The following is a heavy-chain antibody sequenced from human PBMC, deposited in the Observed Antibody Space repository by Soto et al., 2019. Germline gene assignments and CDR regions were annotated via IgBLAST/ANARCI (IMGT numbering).Heavy chain of an antibody. J-gene: IGHJ5*02. CDR2: MNPNSGNG. CDR1: GYAFSNND. Sequence: ASVKVSCKASGYAFSNNDISWVRHVTGQGLEWMGWMNPNSGNGGYAQKFQGRVTMTRDTFTSTAYLELSSLASDDTAIYYCARMATSGTLNWFDPWGQGTLVTVSS. CDR3: ARMATSGTLNWFDP. V-gene: IGHV1-8*01.